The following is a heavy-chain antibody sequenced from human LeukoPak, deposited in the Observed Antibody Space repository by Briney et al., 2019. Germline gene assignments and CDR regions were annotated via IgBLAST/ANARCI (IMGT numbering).Heavy chain of an antibody. CDR1: GFTFSSYG. Sequence: QSGGSLRLSCAASGFTFSSYGMHWVRQAPGKGLEWVAVISYDGSNKYCADSVKGRFTISRDHSNDTLYLQMNSLRAEDTAIYYCVRAQDMGVHPDFWGQGTLVTVSS. V-gene: IGHV3-30*03. D-gene: IGHD2-15*01. CDR3: VRAQDMGVHPDF. CDR2: ISYDGSNK. J-gene: IGHJ4*02.